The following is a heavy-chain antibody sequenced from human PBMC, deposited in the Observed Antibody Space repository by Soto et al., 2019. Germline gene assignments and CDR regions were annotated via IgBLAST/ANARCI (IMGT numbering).Heavy chain of an antibody. Sequence: SETLSLTCTVSGGYISSSSCYWGWIRQPPGKGLEWIGSIYYSGSTYYNPSLKSRVTISVDTSKNQFSLKLSSVTAADTAVYYCARHQLDYDFWSGYYKSQNWFDPWGQGTLVTVSS. CDR1: GGYISSSSCY. V-gene: IGHV4-39*01. CDR2: IYYSGST. D-gene: IGHD3-3*01. J-gene: IGHJ5*02. CDR3: ARHQLDYDFWSGYYKSQNWFDP.